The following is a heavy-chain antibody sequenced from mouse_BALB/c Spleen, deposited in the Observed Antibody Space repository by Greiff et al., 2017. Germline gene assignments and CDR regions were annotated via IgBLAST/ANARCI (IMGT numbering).Heavy chain of an antibody. CDR2: INPSTGYT. J-gene: IGHJ3*01. D-gene: IGHD2-4*01. CDR3: ASGGITED. V-gene: IGHV1-7*01. CDR1: GYTFTSYW. Sequence: QVQLQQSGAELAKPGASVKMSCKASGYTFTSYWMHWVKQRPGQGLEWIGYINPSTGYTEYNQKFKDKATLTADKSSSTAYMQLSSLTSEDSAVYYCASGGITEDWGQETLVTVSA.